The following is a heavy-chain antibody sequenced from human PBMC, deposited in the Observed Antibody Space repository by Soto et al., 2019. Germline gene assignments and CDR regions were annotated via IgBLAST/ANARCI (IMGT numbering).Heavy chain of an antibody. CDR2: IYFSGRT. V-gene: IGHV4-39*01. D-gene: IGHD5-12*01. Sequence: SATLSLTCTVSGGFITSDSYYWAWIRQPPGKGLEWIGSIYFSGRTYYNSALKSRLGISIDMSKNQFSLNLSSVTAADTAVYYCARHLSESGYDLNYWGQGTPVTVSS. CDR1: GGFITSDSYY. J-gene: IGHJ4*02. CDR3: ARHLSESGYDLNY.